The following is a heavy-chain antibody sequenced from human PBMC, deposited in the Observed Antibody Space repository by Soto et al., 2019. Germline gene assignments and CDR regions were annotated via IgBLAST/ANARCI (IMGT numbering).Heavy chain of an antibody. J-gene: IGHJ4*02. CDR1: GFTFSSYA. D-gene: IGHD6-19*01. Sequence: GGSLRLSCSASGFTFSSYAMHWVRQAPGKGLEYVSAISSNGGSTYYADSVKGRFTISRDNSKNTLYLQMSSLRAEDTAVYYCVKDGGVAVAASDFDYWGQGTLVTVSS. CDR2: ISSNGGST. CDR3: VKDGGVAVAASDFDY. V-gene: IGHV3-64D*08.